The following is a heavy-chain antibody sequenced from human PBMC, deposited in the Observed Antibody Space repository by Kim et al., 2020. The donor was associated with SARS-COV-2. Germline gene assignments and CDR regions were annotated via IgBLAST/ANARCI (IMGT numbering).Heavy chain of an antibody. CDR1: GFTFDDYG. J-gene: IGHJ4*02. Sequence: GGSLRLSCAASGFTFDDYGMSWVRQAPGKGLEWVSGINWNGGSTGYADSVKGRFTISRDNAKNSLYLQMNSLRAEDTALYYCARLAQDIVVVPAAMLFDYWGQGTLVTVSS. CDR3: ARLAQDIVVVPAAMLFDY. V-gene: IGHV3-20*04. D-gene: IGHD2-2*01. CDR2: INWNGGST.